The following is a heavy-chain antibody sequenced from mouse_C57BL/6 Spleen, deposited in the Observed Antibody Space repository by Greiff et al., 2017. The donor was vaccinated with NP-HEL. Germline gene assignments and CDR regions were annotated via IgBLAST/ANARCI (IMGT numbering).Heavy chain of an antibody. D-gene: IGHD1-1*01. Sequence: VKLMESGPELVKPGASVKISCKASGYAFSSSWMNWVKQRPGKGLEWIGRIYPGDGDTNYNGKFKGKATLTADKSSSTAYMQLSSLTSEDSAVYFCAIPSHYYGSSPLGYWGQGTTLTVSS. J-gene: IGHJ2*01. CDR2: IYPGDGDT. V-gene: IGHV1-82*01. CDR1: GYAFSSSW. CDR3: AIPSHYYGSSPLGY.